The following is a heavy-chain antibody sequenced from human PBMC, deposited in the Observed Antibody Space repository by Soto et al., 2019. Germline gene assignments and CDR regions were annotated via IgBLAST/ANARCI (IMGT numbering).Heavy chain of an antibody. CDR1: GGSFSGYY. CDR3: ARRGILSSSWYAPPGWVRGFYYFDY. CDR2: INLSGST. D-gene: IGHD6-13*01. Sequence: PSETLSLTCAVYGGSFSGYYWSWIRQPPGKGLEWIGEINLSGSTNYNPSLKSRVTISVDTSKNQFSLKLSSVTAADTAVYYCARRGILSSSWYAPPGWVRGFYYFDYWGQGTLVTVSS. V-gene: IGHV4-34*01. J-gene: IGHJ4*02.